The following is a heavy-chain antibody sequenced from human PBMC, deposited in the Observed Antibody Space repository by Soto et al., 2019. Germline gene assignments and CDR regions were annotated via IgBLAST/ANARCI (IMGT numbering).Heavy chain of an antibody. J-gene: IGHJ6*02. CDR3: ARVEGGMDV. CDR1: GGSVSSGSYY. Sequence: SETLSLTCTVSGGSVSSGSYYWSWIRQPPGKGLEWIGSIYYSGSTYYNPSLKSRVTISVDTSKNQFSLKLSSVTAADTAVYYCARVEGGMDVWGQGTTVTVSS. V-gene: IGHV4-39*01. CDR2: IYYSGST.